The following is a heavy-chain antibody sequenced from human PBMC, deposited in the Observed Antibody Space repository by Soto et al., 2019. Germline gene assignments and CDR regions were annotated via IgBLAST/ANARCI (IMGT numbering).Heavy chain of an antibody. V-gene: IGHV4-34*01. J-gene: IGHJ4*02. Sequence: SETVSLTCAVYGGSFSGYCWSCIRQPPGEGLEWIVEINHSGSSSYSPSLKSRVTISVDTSKNQFSLKLSSVAAADTAVYYCARGPILVYDLLNGYYRDRGTPEDWGPGTFVTLSS. D-gene: IGHD3-9*01. CDR1: GGSFSGYC. CDR2: INHSGSS. CDR3: ARGPILVYDLLNGYYRDRGTPED.